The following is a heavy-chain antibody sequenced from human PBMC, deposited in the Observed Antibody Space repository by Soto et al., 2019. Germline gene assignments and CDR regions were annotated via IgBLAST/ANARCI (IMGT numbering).Heavy chain of an antibody. J-gene: IGHJ6*02. CDR1: GYTFTSYY. Sequence: GASVKVSCKASGYTFTSYYMHWVRQAPGQGLEWMGIINPSGGNTSYAQKFQGRVTMTRDTSTSTVYMELSSLRSEDTAVYYCARGVPFDYYYYGMDVWGQGTTVTVSS. V-gene: IGHV1-46*01. CDR3: ARGVPFDYYYYGMDV. CDR2: INPSGGNT.